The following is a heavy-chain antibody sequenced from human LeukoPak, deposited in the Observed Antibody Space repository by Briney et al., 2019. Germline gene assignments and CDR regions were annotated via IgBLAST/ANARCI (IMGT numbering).Heavy chain of an antibody. CDR3: TKELHVAVAVADYYYFYMDV. V-gene: IGHV3-23*01. D-gene: IGHD6-19*01. CDR1: GFAFSSFA. J-gene: IGHJ6*03. CDR2: INGGGNTT. Sequence: GGSLRPSCAASGFAFSSFAMGWVRQSPGKGLEWLSTINGGGNTTFYSDSVKGRFTISRDNSKNTLYLHMDSLRPDDTATYYCTKELHVAVAVADYYYFYMDVWGRGTAVTVSS.